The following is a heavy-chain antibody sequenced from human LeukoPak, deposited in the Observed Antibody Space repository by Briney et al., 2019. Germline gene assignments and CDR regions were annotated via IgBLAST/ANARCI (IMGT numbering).Heavy chain of an antibody. CDR2: ITNTGDDT. D-gene: IGHD3-10*01. J-gene: IGHJ4*02. CDR3: VKGSTTSGPYYFDS. V-gene: IGHV3-23*01. CDR1: GFTFNNYA. Sequence: GSLRLSCAASGFTFNNYAMSWVRQAPGKGLDWVSAITNTGDDTYHADSVKGRFTISRDNSRNTLYLQMNSLKGDDTAIYYCVKGSTTSGPYYFDSWGQGTLITVSS.